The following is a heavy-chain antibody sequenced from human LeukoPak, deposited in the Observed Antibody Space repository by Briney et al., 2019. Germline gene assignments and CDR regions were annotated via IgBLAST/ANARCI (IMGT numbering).Heavy chain of an antibody. Sequence: PGGSLRLSCAASGFTFSSYAMHWVRQAPGKGLEYVSAISSNGGSTYYANSVKGRFTISRDNSKNTLYLQMGSPRAEDMAVYYCARDYYDSSGYYPSPLDHWGQGTLVTVSS. D-gene: IGHD3-22*01. CDR1: GFTFSSYA. V-gene: IGHV3-64*01. J-gene: IGHJ4*02. CDR2: ISSNGGST. CDR3: ARDYYDSSGYYPSPLDH.